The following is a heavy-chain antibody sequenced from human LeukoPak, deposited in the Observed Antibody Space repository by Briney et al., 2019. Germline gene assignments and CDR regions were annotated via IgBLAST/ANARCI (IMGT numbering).Heavy chain of an antibody. J-gene: IGHJ4*02. D-gene: IGHD2-2*01. CDR3: ARDYCSSTSCFDY. CDR1: GYTFTGYY. CDR2: INPNSGGT. V-gene: IGHV1-2*02. Sequence: GASVTVSCKASGYTFTGYYMHWVRQAPGQGLEWMGWINPNSGGTNYAQKFQGRVTMTRDTSISTAYMELSRLRSDDTAVYYCARDYCSSTSCFDYWGQGTLVTVSS.